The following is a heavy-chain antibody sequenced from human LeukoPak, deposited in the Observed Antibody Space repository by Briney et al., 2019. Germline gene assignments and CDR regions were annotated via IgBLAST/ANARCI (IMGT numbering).Heavy chain of an antibody. CDR3: AKSSSSSGQ. CDR1: GFTFSSSA. Sequence: PGGSLRLSCAASGFTFSSSAMSWVRQAPGEGLEWVSAISDSGGSTYYADSVKGRFTVSRDNSKNTLYLQMNSLRAEDTVIYYCAKSSSSSGQWGQGTLVTVSS. D-gene: IGHD6-6*01. CDR2: ISDSGGST. V-gene: IGHV3-23*01. J-gene: IGHJ4*02.